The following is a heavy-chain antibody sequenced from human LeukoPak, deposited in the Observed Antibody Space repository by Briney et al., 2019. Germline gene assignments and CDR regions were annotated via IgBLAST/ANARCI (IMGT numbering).Heavy chain of an antibody. J-gene: IGHJ4*02. D-gene: IGHD2-15*01. CDR2: ISGSGDYT. CDR1: GFTFSSYG. CDR3: ARGDCSGGSCYLSLTTIDY. V-gene: IGHV3-23*01. Sequence: GGSLRLSCAASGFTFSSYGMSWVRQAPGKGLEWVSAISGSGDYTYYADSVKGRFTISRDNSKNRLYLQMNSLRAEDTAVYYCARGDCSGGSCYLSLTTIDYWGQGTLVTVSS.